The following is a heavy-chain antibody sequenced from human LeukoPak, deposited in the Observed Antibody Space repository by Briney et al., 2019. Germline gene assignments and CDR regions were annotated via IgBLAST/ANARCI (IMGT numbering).Heavy chain of an antibody. V-gene: IGHV3-21*01. Sequence: PGGSLRLSCAASGFTFSSYSMNWVRQAPGKGLEWVSSISSSDSYIYYADSVKGRFTISRDSAKNSLYLQMNSLRAEDMAVYYCARGDRAREYYYYAMDVWGQGTTVTVSS. J-gene: IGHJ6*02. CDR3: ARGDRAREYYYYAMDV. D-gene: IGHD3-22*01. CDR2: ISSSDSYI. CDR1: GFTFSSYS.